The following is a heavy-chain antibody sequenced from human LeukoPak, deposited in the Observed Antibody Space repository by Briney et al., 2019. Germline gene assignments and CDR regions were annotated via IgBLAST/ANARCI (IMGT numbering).Heavy chain of an antibody. CDR2: INVNSGGT. CDR1: GYTFTDYY. Sequence: GSSVKASCKASGYTFTDYYIHWVRQAPGQGLEWMGWINVNSGGTEYAPKFQGRVTMTRDTSINTAYMELSRLTSDDSAVYYCARGRLIGVPSGTQPPHDSWGQGTRVTVSS. D-gene: IGHD2-2*01. V-gene: IGHV1-2*02. CDR3: ARGRLIGVPSGTQPPHDS. J-gene: IGHJ4*02.